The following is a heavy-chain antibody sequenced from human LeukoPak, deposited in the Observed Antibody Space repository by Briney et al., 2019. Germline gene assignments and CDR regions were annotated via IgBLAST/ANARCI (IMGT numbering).Heavy chain of an antibody. CDR1: GFTSKTYGFNTYG. CDR2: ISGTGMST. D-gene: IGHD2-2*02. CDR3: AREGSGCSSTSCYIGRYFDY. V-gene: IGHV3-23*01. Sequence: GGTLRLSCAASGFTSKTYGFNTYGMSWLRQAPGKGLEWVSVISGTGMSTYYADSVKGRFTISRDNSKNTLYLQMNSLRAEDTAVYYCAREGSGCSSTSCYIGRYFDYWGQGTLVTVSS. J-gene: IGHJ4*02.